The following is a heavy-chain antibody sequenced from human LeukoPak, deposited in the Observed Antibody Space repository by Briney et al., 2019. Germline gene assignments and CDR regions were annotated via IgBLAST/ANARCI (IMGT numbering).Heavy chain of an antibody. J-gene: IGHJ4*02. CDR2: IIPIFGTA. D-gene: IGHD5-24*01. V-gene: IGHV1-69*13. CDR3: ARARYTFEDGYNFPPIDY. CDR1: GGTFSSYA. Sequence: ASVKVSCKASGGTFSSYAIGWVRQAPGQGLEWMGGIIPIFGTANYAQKFQGRVTITADESTSTAYMELSSLRSEDTAVYYCARARYTFEDGYNFPPIDYWGQGTLVTVSS.